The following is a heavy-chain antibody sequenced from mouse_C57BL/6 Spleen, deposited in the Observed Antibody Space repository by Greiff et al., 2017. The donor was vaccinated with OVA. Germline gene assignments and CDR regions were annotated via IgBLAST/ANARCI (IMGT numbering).Heavy chain of an antibody. CDR2: IYPRSGNT. Sequence: LVESGAELARPGASVKLSCKASGYTFTSYGISWVKQRTGQGLEWIGEIYPRSGNTYYNEKFQGKATLTADKSSSTAYMELRSLTSEDSAVYFCARFAYWGQGTLVTVSA. CDR1: GYTFTSYG. CDR3: ARFAY. J-gene: IGHJ3*01. V-gene: IGHV1-81*01.